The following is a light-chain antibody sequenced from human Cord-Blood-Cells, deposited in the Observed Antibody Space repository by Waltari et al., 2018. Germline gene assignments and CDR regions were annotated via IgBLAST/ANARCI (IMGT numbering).Light chain of an antibody. CDR1: SSDVGGYNY. Sequence: QSALTQPASVSGSPGQSITISCTGTSSDVGGYNYVSWYQQHPGKAPKLMIYDVSNRPSGVSNRFSCSNSGNTASLTISGLQAEDEADYYCSSYTSSSTVVFGGGTKLTVL. V-gene: IGLV2-14*01. CDR3: SSYTSSSTVV. CDR2: DVS. J-gene: IGLJ2*01.